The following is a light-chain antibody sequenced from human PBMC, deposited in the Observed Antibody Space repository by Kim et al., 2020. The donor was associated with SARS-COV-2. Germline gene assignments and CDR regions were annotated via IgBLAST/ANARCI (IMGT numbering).Light chain of an antibody. CDR2: RNN. Sequence: PGQRFTICCSGSSSNIGSNYVYWYHQLPGTAPKLLIYRNNQRPSGVPDLFSGSKSGTSASLAISGLRSEDEADYYCAAWDDSLSGVFGGGTQLTVL. V-gene: IGLV1-47*01. CDR3: AAWDDSLSGV. J-gene: IGLJ3*02. CDR1: SSNIGSNY.